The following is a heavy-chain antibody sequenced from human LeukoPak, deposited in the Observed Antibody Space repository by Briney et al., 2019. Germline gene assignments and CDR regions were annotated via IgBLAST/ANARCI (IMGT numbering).Heavy chain of an antibody. Sequence: GRSLRLSCAASGFTFDDYAMHWVRQAPGKGLEWVAVISYDGSNKYYADSVKGRFTISRDSSKNTLYLQMNSLRAEDTAVYYCAKAQGQPYYYYGMDVWGQGTTVTVSS. J-gene: IGHJ6*02. D-gene: IGHD6-13*01. V-gene: IGHV3-30*18. CDR1: GFTFDDYA. CDR3: AKAQGQPYYYYGMDV. CDR2: ISYDGSNK.